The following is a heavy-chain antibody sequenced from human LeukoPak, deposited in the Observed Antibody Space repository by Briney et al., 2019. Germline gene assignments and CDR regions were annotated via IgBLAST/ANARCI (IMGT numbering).Heavy chain of an antibody. CDR1: EFTFSSYW. Sequence: GGSLRLSCTASEFTFSSYWMNWARQAPGKGLEWVASINHNGNVNYYVDSVKGRFTISRDNAKNSLYLQMSNLRAEDTAVYFCARGGGLDVWGQGATVTVSS. CDR2: INHNGNVN. D-gene: IGHD3-16*01. CDR3: ARGGGLDV. J-gene: IGHJ6*02. V-gene: IGHV3-7*03.